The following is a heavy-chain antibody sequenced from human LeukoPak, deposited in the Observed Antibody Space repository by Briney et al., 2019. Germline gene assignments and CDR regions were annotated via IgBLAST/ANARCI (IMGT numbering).Heavy chain of an antibody. J-gene: IGHJ5*02. CDR2: ISPTSWTI. V-gene: IGHV3-21*01. CDR3: ARESADGNWFDP. Sequence: GGSLRLSCAASGFSFRTYSMNWVRQAPGKGLEWVSSISPTSWTIYQADSVKGRFTVSRDNGKNSLFLQMDRLRAEDEAVYYCARESADGNWFDPWGQGTLVTVSS. CDR1: GFSFRTYS.